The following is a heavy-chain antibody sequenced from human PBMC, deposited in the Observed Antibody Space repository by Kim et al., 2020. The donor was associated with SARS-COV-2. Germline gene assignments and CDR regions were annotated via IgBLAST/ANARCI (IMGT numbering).Heavy chain of an antibody. CDR3: ARLTPANYGSENWFDP. D-gene: IGHD3-10*01. CDR2: ISWNSGSI. J-gene: IGHJ5*02. CDR1: GFTFDDYA. Sequence: GGSLRLSCVASGFTFDDYAMHWVRQAPGKGLEWVSGISWNSGSIGYADSVKGRFTISRDNAKNTLYLQMNSLRAEDTALYYCARLTPANYGSENWFDPWGQGTLVTVSS. V-gene: IGHV3-9*01.